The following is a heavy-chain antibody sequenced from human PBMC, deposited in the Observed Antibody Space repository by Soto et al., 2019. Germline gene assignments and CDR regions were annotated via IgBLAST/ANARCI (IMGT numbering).Heavy chain of an antibody. J-gene: IGHJ4*02. CDR1: GFSFSNYA. V-gene: IGHV3-33*01. CDR2: IWYDGSNK. CDR3: TRDPYGGSRYYFDS. D-gene: IGHD1-26*01. Sequence: GGSLRLSCAASGFSFSNYAMHWVRRAPGKGLEWVAVIWYDGSNKYYADSVKGRFTISKDNSQNTLYLQMNSLRAEDTAVYYCTRDPYGGSRYYFDSWGQGTLVTVSS.